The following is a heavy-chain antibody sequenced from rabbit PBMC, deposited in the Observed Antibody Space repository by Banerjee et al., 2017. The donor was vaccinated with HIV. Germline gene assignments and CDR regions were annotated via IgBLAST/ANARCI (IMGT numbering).Heavy chain of an antibody. CDR3: ARESGSDGYAMDL. V-gene: IGHV1S40*01. CDR2: IYGGSSGYT. J-gene: IGHJ6*01. D-gene: IGHD4-2*01. CDR1: GFSFSSSYY. Sequence: QSLEESGGDLVKPGASLTLTCTASGFSFSSSYYMCWVRQAPGKGLEWIACIYGGSSGYTYYASWAKGRFTISKTSSTTVTLQMTSLTAADTATYFCARESGSDGYAMDLWGPGTLVTVS.